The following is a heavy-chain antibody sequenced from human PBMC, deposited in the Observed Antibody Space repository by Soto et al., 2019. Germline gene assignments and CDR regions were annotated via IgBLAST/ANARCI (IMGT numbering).Heavy chain of an antibody. CDR3: ARGGTEWFDP. CDR1: GFTFSSYE. D-gene: IGHD1-26*01. Sequence: GGSLRLSCAASGFTFSSYEMNWVRQAPGKGLEWVSYISSSGSTIYYADSVKGRFTISRGNAKNSLYLQMNSLRAEDTAVYYCARGGTEWFDPWGQGTLVTVSS. J-gene: IGHJ5*02. CDR2: ISSSGSTI. V-gene: IGHV3-48*03.